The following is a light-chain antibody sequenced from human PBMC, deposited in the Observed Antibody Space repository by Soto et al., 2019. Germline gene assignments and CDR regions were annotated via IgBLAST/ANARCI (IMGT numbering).Light chain of an antibody. J-gene: IGKJ5*01. Sequence: VLSHSPVTLSLSPGQRATLSCGASQSVTSYLSWYQQKPAQAPRVLTYDATARATGIPARFRGSGSGTDFTLTMSCLETEGCEVYYGQQRHSWPFTFHQRTRLE. V-gene: IGKV3-11*01. CDR1: QSVTSY. CDR2: DAT. CDR3: QQRHSWPFT.